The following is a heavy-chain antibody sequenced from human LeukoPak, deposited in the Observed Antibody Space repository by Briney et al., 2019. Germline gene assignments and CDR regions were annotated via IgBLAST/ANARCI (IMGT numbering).Heavy chain of an antibody. CDR3: ARGRWSSGWFDY. CDR1: GGSISSYY. CDR2: IYYSGST. D-gene: IGHD6-19*01. J-gene: IGHJ4*02. V-gene: IGHV4-59*01. Sequence: SETLSLTCTVSGGSISSYYWNWIRQPPGKGLEWIGYIYYSGSTNYNPSLKSRVTISVDTSKNQFSLKLSSVTAADTAVYYCARGRWSSGWFDYWGQGTLVTVSS.